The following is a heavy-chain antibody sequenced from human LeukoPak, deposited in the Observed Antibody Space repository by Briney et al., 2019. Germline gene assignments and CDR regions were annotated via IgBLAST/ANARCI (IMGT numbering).Heavy chain of an antibody. V-gene: IGHV3-48*02. Sequence: GGSLRLSCAASGFTFSSYSMHWVRQAPGKGLEWVSYISSSSGAIYYADSVKGRFTISRDNAKNSLYLQMNGLRDEDSAVYYCARRRGGSYPFDYWGQGTLVTVSS. J-gene: IGHJ4*02. CDR1: GFTFSSYS. D-gene: IGHD1-26*01. CDR2: ISSSSGAI. CDR3: ARRRGGSYPFDY.